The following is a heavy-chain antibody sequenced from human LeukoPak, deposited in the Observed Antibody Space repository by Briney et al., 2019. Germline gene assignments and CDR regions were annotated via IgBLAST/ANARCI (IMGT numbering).Heavy chain of an antibody. CDR1: GYTFTSYA. Sequence: ASVKVSCKASGYTFTSYAMNWVRQAPGQGLEWMGWINTNTGNPTYAQGFTGRFVFSLDTSVSTAYLQISSLKAEDTAVYYCARVRRLAAAGALLYYYYGMDVWGQGTTDTVSS. CDR2: INTNTGNP. D-gene: IGHD6-13*01. J-gene: IGHJ6*02. V-gene: IGHV7-4-1*02. CDR3: ARVRRLAAAGALLYYYYGMDV.